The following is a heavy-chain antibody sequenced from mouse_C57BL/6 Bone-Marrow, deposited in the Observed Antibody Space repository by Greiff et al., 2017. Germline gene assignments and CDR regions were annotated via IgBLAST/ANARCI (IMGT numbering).Heavy chain of an antibody. CDR3: ARAPYYGSPFYWYFDV. D-gene: IGHD1-1*01. CDR1: DSEVFPIAY. CDR2: ILPSIGRT. Sequence: QVQLKESGSELRSPGSSVTLSCKDFDSEVFPIAYMSWVRQKPGHGFEWIGGILPSIGRTIYGEKFEDKATLDADTLSNTAYLELNSLTSEDSAIYYCARAPYYGSPFYWYFDVWGTGTTVTVSS. V-gene: IGHV15-2*01. J-gene: IGHJ1*03.